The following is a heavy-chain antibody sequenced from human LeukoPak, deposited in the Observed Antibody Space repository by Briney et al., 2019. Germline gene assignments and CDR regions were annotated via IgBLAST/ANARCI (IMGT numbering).Heavy chain of an antibody. V-gene: IGHV1-46*01. D-gene: IGHD3-22*01. CDR3: ARVSPWDADYYYDSSGHFDY. Sequence: ASVKVSCKASGYTFTSYYMHWVRQAPGQGLEWMGIINPSGGSTSYAQKFQGRVTMTRDMSTSTVYMELSSLRSEDTAVYYCARVSPWDADYYYDSSGHFDYWGQGTLVTVSS. CDR1: GYTFTSYY. CDR2: INPSGGST. J-gene: IGHJ4*02.